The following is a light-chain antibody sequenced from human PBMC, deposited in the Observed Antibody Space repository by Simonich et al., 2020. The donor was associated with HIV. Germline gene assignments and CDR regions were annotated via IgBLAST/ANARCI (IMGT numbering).Light chain of an antibody. CDR3: QQSNNWPLT. V-gene: IGKV3-15*01. CDR2: SAS. Sequence: EIVLTQSPGTMSVSPGERATLSCRARQSVSSNLAWYQQKPGQAPRLLLSSASTRATGIPAKFSGSWSGTEFTLTISSMQSEDFAVYYCQQSNNWPLTFGPGTKVDIK. J-gene: IGKJ3*01. CDR1: QSVSSN.